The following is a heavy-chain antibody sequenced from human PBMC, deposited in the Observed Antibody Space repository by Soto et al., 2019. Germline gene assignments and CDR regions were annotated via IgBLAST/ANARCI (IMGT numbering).Heavy chain of an antibody. Sequence: SETLSLTCTVSGGSISSGDYYWSWIRQPPGKGLEWIGYIYYSGSTYYNPSLKSRVTISVDTSKNQFSLKLSSVTAADTAVYYCARGAARLKLTGWFDPWGQGTLVTVSS. CDR3: ARGAARLKLTGWFDP. D-gene: IGHD6-6*01. J-gene: IGHJ5*02. CDR2: IYYSGST. V-gene: IGHV4-30-4*01. CDR1: GGSISSGDYY.